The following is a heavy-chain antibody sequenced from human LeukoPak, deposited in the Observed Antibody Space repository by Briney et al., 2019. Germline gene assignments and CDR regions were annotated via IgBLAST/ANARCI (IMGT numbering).Heavy chain of an antibody. V-gene: IGHV1-2*02. CDR1: GYTFTGYY. CDR2: INPNSGGT. J-gene: IGHJ4*02. CDR3: ARKWQWGDYVFDY. D-gene: IGHD4-17*01. Sequence: ASVKVSCKASGYTFTGYYMHWVRQAPGQGLEWMGWINPNSGGTNYAQKLQGRVTITTDTSTSTAYMELRSLRSDDTAVYYCARKWQWGDYVFDYWGQGTLVTVSS.